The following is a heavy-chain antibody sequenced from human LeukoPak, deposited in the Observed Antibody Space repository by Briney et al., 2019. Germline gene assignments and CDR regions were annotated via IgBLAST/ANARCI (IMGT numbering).Heavy chain of an antibody. V-gene: IGHV4-39*07. CDR1: GGSISSSSYY. J-gene: IGHJ4*02. D-gene: IGHD3-10*01. CDR3: ARGRRFGESYYFDY. CDR2: IYYSGST. Sequence: PSETLSLTCTVSGGSISSSSYYWGWIRQPPGKGLEWIGSIYYSGSTYYNPSLKSRVTISVDTSKNQFSLKLSSMTAADTAVYYCARGRRFGESYYFDYWGQGTLVTVSS.